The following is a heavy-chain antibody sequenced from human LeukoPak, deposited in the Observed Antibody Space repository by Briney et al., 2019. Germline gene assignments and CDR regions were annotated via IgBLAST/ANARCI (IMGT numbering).Heavy chain of an antibody. CDR3: ARERQDTVIHSGAFDI. D-gene: IGHD2-21*02. J-gene: IGHJ3*02. CDR1: GFTFSNYF. CDR2: IASDGSHT. Sequence: GGFLRLSCAASGFTFSNYFMHWVRQAPGKGLEWVADIASDGSHTFYVESVKGRFTISRDNSKNTLYLQMNSLGPEDTAVYFCARERQDTVIHSGAFDIWGQGTMVTVSS. V-gene: IGHV3-30-3*01.